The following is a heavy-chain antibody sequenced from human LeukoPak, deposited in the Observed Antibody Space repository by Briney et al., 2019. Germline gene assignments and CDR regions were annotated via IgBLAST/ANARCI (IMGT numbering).Heavy chain of an antibody. J-gene: IGHJ6*02. V-gene: IGHV1-69*04. CDR2: IIPILGIA. CDR1: GGTFSSYA. CDR3: ARGQTSSGWYLYYYGMDV. D-gene: IGHD6-19*01. Sequence: SVKVSCKASGGTFSSYAISWVRQAPGQGLEWMGRIIPILGIANYAQKFQGRVTITADKSTSTAYMELSSLRSEDTAVYYCARGQTSSGWYLYYYGMDVWGQGTTVTVSS.